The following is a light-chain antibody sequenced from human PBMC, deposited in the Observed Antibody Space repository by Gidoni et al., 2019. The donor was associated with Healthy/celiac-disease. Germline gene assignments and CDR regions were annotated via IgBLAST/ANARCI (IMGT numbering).Light chain of an antibody. CDR1: QSISSY. CDR2: AAS. V-gene: IGKV1-39*01. Sequence: DIQMTQSPSSLYASVGDRVTITCRASQSISSYLNWYQQKPGKAPKLLIYAASSWQSGVPSSFSGSGSRTDFTLTISSLQPEDFATYYCQQSYSTPYTFGQGTKLEIK. J-gene: IGKJ2*01. CDR3: QQSYSTPYT.